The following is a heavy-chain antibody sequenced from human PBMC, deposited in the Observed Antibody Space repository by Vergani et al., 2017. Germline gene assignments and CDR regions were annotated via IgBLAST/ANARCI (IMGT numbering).Heavy chain of an antibody. J-gene: IGHJ6*02. Sequence: EVQLLQSGGGVIQPGGSVRLSCAASGFTFSACPMTWVRQAPGKGLEWVSAISARYPSTYYADSVKGRFTISRDNSKNTLYLQMNSLRAEDTAVYYCARDRVDIVATTTYYYYYYGMDVWGQGTTVTVSS. CDR1: GFTFSACP. CDR3: ARDRVDIVATTTYYYYYYGMDV. V-gene: IGHV3-23*01. CDR2: ISARYPST. D-gene: IGHD5-12*01.